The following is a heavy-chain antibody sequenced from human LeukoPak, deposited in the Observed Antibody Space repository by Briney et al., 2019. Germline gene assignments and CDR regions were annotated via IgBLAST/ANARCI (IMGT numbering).Heavy chain of an antibody. V-gene: IGHV3-53*01. CDR3: ARGENYYYGMDV. Sequence: GGSLRLSCAASGFTVSSNYMSWVRQAPGKGLEWVSVIYSGGSTYYADSVKGRFTISRDNSKNTLYLQMNGLRAEDTAVYYCARGENYYYGMDVWGQGTTVTVSS. CDR1: GFTVSSNY. D-gene: IGHD1-26*01. CDR2: IYSGGST. J-gene: IGHJ6*02.